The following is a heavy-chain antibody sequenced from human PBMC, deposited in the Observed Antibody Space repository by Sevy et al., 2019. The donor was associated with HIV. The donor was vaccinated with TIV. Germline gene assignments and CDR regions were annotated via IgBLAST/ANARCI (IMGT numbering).Heavy chain of an antibody. J-gene: IGHJ6*02. V-gene: IGHV5-51*01. D-gene: IGHD3-16*01. CDR1: GYSFTDYW. Sequence: GESLKISCKGSGYSFTDYWIGWVRQKPGKGLEWMGIIYPGDSDTNYSPSFQGQVTISVDKSISTAYLQWSSLKTSDTAIFYCARGARGTLPSYYYYTLNIWGQGTTVTVSS. CDR3: ARGARGTLPSYYYYTLNI. CDR2: IYPGDSDT.